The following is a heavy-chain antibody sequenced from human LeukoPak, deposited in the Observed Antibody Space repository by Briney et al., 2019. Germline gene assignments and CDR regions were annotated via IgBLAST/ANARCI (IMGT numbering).Heavy chain of an antibody. J-gene: IGHJ4*02. CDR3: AKEGYDFLYVPIDY. Sequence: QPGGSLRLSCAASGFTFSSYGMHWVRQAPGKGLEWVAFIRYDGSNKYYADSVKGRFTISRDNSKNTLYLQMNSLRAEDTAVYYCAKEGYDFLYVPIDYWGQGTLVTVSS. CDR1: GFTFSSYG. D-gene: IGHD3-3*01. CDR2: IRYDGSNK. V-gene: IGHV3-30*02.